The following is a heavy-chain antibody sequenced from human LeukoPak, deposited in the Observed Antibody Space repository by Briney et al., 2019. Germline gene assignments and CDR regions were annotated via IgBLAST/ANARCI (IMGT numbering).Heavy chain of an antibody. Sequence: ASVKVSCKASGYTFTSYDINWVRQATGQGLEWMGWMNPSSGNTGYAQKFQGRVTMTRNTSISTAYMELSSLRSEDTAVYYCARGNYYDSSGYYYEAFDIWGQGTMVTVSS. CDR2: MNPSSGNT. CDR3: ARGNYYDSSGYYYEAFDI. J-gene: IGHJ3*02. V-gene: IGHV1-8*01. CDR1: GYTFTSYD. D-gene: IGHD3-22*01.